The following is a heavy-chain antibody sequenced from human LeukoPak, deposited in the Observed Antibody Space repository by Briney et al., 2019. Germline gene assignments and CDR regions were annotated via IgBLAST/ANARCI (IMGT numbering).Heavy chain of an antibody. CDR3: ARDGAPYSSGWFDP. V-gene: IGHV4-38-2*02. CDR2: IYHSGST. Sequence: SETLSLTCTVSDYSINSGYYWGWIRQPPGKGLEWIGSIYHSGSTYYNPSLKSRVTISVDTSKNQFSLKLSSVTAADTAVYYCARDGAPYSSGWFDPWGQGTLVTVSS. J-gene: IGHJ5*02. D-gene: IGHD6-19*01. CDR1: DYSINSGYY.